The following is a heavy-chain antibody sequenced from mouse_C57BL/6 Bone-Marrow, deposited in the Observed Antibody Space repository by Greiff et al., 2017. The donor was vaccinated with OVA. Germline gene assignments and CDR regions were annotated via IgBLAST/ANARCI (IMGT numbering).Heavy chain of an antibody. CDR2: IYPGSGST. CDR1: GYTFTSYW. Sequence: QVQLQQSGAELVKPGASVKMSCKASGYTFTSYWITWVKQRPGQGLEWIGDIYPGSGSTHYNEKFKSKATLTVDTSSSTAYMQLSSLTSEDSAVYYCARRPYYYGSSSYAMDYWGQGTSVTVSS. V-gene: IGHV1-55*01. CDR3: ARRPYYYGSSSYAMDY. D-gene: IGHD1-1*01. J-gene: IGHJ4*01.